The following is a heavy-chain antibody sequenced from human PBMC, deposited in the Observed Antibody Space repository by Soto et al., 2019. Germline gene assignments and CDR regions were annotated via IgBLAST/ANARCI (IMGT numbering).Heavy chain of an antibody. V-gene: IGHV3-23*01. CDR1: GFTFSSYA. J-gene: IGHJ6*03. D-gene: IGHD3-9*01. CDR2: ISGSGGST. CDR3: AKSRYFDWLSGYYMDV. Sequence: GGSLRLSCAASGFTFSSYAMSWVRQAPGKGLEWVSAISGSGGSTYYADSVKGRFTISRDNSKNTLYLQMNSLRAEDTAVYYCAKSRYFDWLSGYYMDVWGKGTTVTVSS.